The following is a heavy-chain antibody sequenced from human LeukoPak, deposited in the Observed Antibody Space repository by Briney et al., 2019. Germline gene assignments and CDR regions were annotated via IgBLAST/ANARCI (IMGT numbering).Heavy chain of an antibody. CDR3: ARLLEGVAGTWGY. J-gene: IGHJ4*02. CDR1: GYNFTSYW. CDR2: IYPGDSDT. Sequence: GESLKISCKGSGYNFTSYWIGWVRQMPGKGLGWMGIIYPGDSDTRYSPSFQGQVTISADKSISTAYLQWSSLKVSDTAMYYCARLLEGVAGTWGYWGQGTLVTVS. D-gene: IGHD6-19*01. V-gene: IGHV5-51*01.